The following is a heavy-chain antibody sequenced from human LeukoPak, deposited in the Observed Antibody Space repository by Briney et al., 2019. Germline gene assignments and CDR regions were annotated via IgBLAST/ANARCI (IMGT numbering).Heavy chain of an antibody. CDR2: ISWNSGSI. CDR1: GFTFDDYA. CDR3: VRDTYGPSDF. D-gene: IGHD2-8*01. J-gene: IGHJ4*02. V-gene: IGHV3-9*01. Sequence: PGGSPRLSCAASGFTFDDYAMHWVRQAPGKGLEWVSGISWNSGSIGYADSVKGRFTISRDNAKNSLYLQMSSLRVEDTAVYYCVRDTYGPSDFWGQGTLVTVS.